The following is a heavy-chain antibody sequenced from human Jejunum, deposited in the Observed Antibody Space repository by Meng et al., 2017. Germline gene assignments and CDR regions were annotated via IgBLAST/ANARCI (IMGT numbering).Heavy chain of an antibody. CDR2: IKSKSAGGTT. CDR3: TADLPGGVSDYFDF. J-gene: IGHJ4*02. Sequence: GESLKISCAASEFILNNAWMNWVRQAAGKGLEWVGRIKSKSAGGTTDFAAPMKGRFTISRDDSKDTFYLQINSLETEDTAVYFCTADLPGGVSDYFDFWGQGTLVTVSS. CDR1: EFILNNAW. D-gene: IGHD2-8*02. V-gene: IGHV3-15*01.